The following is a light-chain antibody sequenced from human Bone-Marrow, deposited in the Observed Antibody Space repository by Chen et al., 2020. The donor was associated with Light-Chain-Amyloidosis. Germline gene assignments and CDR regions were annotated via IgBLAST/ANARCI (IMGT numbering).Light chain of an antibody. J-gene: IGLJ3*02. CDR1: NIGSTI. CDR3: QVWDRSSDRPV. V-gene: IGLV3-21*02. CDR2: DDS. Sequence: SYVLTQPSSVSVAPGQTAPLACGGNNIGSTIVHWYRQTPGPAPLLVVYDDSDRPSGIPERLSGSNSGNTATLTISRVEAGDEADYYCQVWDRSSDRPVFGGGTKLTVL.